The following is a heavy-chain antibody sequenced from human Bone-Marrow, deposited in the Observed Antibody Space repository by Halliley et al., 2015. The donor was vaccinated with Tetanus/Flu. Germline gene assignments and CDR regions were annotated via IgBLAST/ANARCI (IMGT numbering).Heavy chain of an antibody. CDR1: GYTFTGYS. Sequence: QLVQSGAEVKSPGASVKVSCKASGYTFTGYSMHWVRQAPGQGLEWMGWIIPNSGGTNYAQKFQGWVTMTRDTSISTAYMELSRLRSDDTAVYFFARYRLFSYDRTGFLPPLCYGMHVWGQVTAVT. CDR3: ARYRLFSYDRTGFLPPLCYGMHV. D-gene: IGHD3-22*01. V-gene: IGHV1-2*04. CDR2: IIPNSGGT. J-gene: IGHJ6*02.